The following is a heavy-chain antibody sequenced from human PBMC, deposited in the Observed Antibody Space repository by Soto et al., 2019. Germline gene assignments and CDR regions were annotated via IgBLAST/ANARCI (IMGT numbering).Heavy chain of an antibody. J-gene: IGHJ6*02. V-gene: IGHV3-30*18. CDR1: GFTFSSYG. CDR2: ISYDGSNK. D-gene: IGHD6-6*01. Sequence: GGSLRLSCAASGFTFSSYGMHWVRQAPGKGLEWVAVISYDGSNKYYADSVKGRFTISRDNSKNTLYLQMNSLRAEDTAVYYCAKDLQTWQLVLYYYYYGMDVWGQGTTVTVSS. CDR3: AKDLQTWQLVLYYYYYGMDV.